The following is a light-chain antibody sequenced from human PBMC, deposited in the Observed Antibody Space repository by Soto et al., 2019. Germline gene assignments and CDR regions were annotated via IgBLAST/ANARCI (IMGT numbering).Light chain of an antibody. V-gene: IGKV1-39*01. J-gene: IGKJ5*01. CDR2: AAS. CDR3: QQSYSIPIT. Sequence: DIQMTQSPSSLSASVGDRVTITCRASQSISSYLNWYQQKPGKAPKFLIYAASSLQSGVPSRFSGSGSGTDFTLTISSLQPEDSATYYCQQSYSIPITFGQGTRLEIK. CDR1: QSISSY.